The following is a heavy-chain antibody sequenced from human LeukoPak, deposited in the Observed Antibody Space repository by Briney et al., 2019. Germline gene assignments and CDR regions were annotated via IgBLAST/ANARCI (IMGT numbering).Heavy chain of an antibody. J-gene: IGHJ5*02. V-gene: IGHV3-15*07. CDR1: GFSFSDAW. CDR2: IRRNSDGGTI. D-gene: IGHD3-22*01. Sequence: GGSLRLSCATSGFSFSDAWMNWVRQAPGKGLDWVGRIRRNSDGGTIDYAAPVKGRFALSRDDSKNTLYLHMSSLQTEDTAVYYCATDFYDTTWGQGTLVTVSS. CDR3: ATDFYDTT.